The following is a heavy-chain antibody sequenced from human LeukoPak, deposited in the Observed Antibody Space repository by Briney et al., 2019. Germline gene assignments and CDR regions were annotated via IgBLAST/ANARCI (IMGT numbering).Heavy chain of an antibody. CDR2: ISGSNGNT. Sequence: GASVKVSCKASDYTFTNYGIIWVRQAPGQGLEWMGWISGSNGNTHYAQKLQGRVTLTRDTSTSTAYMELRSLRSDDTAVYYCERQWQHDSRGLPDYWGQGTLVTVSS. V-gene: IGHV1-18*01. J-gene: IGHJ4*02. CDR1: DYTFTNYG. CDR3: ERQWQHDSRGLPDY. D-gene: IGHD3-22*01.